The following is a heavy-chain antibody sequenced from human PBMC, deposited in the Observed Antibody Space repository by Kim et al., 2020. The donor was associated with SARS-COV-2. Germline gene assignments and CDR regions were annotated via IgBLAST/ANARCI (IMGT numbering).Heavy chain of an antibody. CDR2: IDGKGRST. V-gene: IGHV3-74*01. D-gene: IGHD7-27*01. CDR1: GFIFSSYW. CDR3: AREWSGEGWGLDI. J-gene: IGHJ3*02. Sequence: GGSLRLSCAASGFIFSSYWMHWVRQAPGKGLVWVSRIDGKGRSTIHADSVKGRFTISRDNAKNALYLQMNSLRDEDAAVYYCAREWSGEGWGLDIWGQGTMVAVSS.